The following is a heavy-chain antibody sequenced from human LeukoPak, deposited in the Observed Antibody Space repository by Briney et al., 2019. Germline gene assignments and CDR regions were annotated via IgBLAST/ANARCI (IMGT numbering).Heavy chain of an antibody. CDR2: IYYSGST. J-gene: IGHJ4*02. V-gene: IGHV4-59*01. CDR3: ARGNSIAVAGNY. D-gene: IGHD6-19*01. CDR1: GGSISSYY. Sequence: SETLSLTCTVSGGSISSYYWSWIRQPPGKGLEWIGHIYYSGSTNYNPSLKSRVTISVDTSKNQFSLKLSSVTAADTAVYYCARGNSIAVAGNYWGQGTLVTVSS.